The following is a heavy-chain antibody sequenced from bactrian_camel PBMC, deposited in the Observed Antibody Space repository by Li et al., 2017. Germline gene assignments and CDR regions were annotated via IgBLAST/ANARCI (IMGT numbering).Heavy chain of an antibody. J-gene: IGHJ6*01. CDR3: AAGQGVGWCLDVIRVGAEADFDY. Sequence: QVQLVESGGGSVQPGESLTLSCVVSGYDRSNSCFGWFRQSPGKLREGVAAWHTTRAVSYSDLVKGRFTISQDSAGNTTYLQMNSLKPADSGMCYCAAGQGVGWCLDVIRVGAEADFDYWGHGTQVTVS. V-gene: IGHV3S1*01. D-gene: IGHD5*01. CDR1: GYDRSNSC. CDR2: WHTTRAVS.